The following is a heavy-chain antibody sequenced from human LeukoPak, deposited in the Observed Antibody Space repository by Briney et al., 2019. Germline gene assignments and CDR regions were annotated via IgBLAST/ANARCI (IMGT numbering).Heavy chain of an antibody. J-gene: IGHJ6*02. D-gene: IGHD3-10*01. V-gene: IGHV3-30*18. CDR3: AKDLISMVRGSPMDV. CDR1: GFTFSNYG. CDR2: ITYDGYYK. Sequence: PGRSLRLSCAAFGFTFSNYGMHWVRQAPGKGLEWVALITYDGYYKYYADSVKGRFTISRDNSKNMYLQMNSLRAEDTAVYYCAKDLISMVRGSPMDVWGQGTTVTVSS.